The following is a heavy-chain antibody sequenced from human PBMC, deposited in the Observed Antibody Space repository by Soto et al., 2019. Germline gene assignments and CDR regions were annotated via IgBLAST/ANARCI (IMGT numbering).Heavy chain of an antibody. J-gene: IGHJ6*02. Sequence: ASVKVSCKASGGTFSSYAISWVRQAPGQGLEWMGGIIPIFGTANYAQKFQGRVTITADESTSTAYMELSSLRSEDTAVYYCAREGNLRGIVLNTTYYYYYGMDVWGQGTTVTVSS. CDR1: GGTFSSYA. CDR2: IIPIFGTA. CDR3: AREGNLRGIVLNTTYYYYYGMDV. D-gene: IGHD2-8*01. V-gene: IGHV1-69*13.